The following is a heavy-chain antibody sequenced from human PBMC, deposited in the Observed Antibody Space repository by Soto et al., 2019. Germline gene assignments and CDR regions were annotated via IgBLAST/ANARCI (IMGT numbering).Heavy chain of an antibody. CDR2: IYTSGST. V-gene: IGHV4-4*07. CDR3: ARESTVAGTDNWFDS. CDR1: GAFISGYY. J-gene: IGHJ5*01. Sequence: PSENLALTCTVSGAFISGYYWSWIRQPAGKGLEWIGRIYTSGSTKYSPSLKSRATMSVDTSKKQFSLKLNSVTAADTAVYYCARESTVAGTDNWFDSWGQGTLVT. D-gene: IGHD6-13*01.